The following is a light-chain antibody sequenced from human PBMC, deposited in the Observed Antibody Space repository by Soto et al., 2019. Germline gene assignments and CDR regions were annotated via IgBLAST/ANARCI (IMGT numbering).Light chain of an antibody. Sequence: QPVLTQPPSASGTPGQRVTISCSGSSSNIGSQTVNWYQQLPGTAPKLLIYSNNQRPSGVPDRFSGSKSGTSASLAISGLQSEDEADYYCAAWDGSLNGVVFGGGTQLTVL. CDR2: SNN. V-gene: IGLV1-44*01. J-gene: IGLJ2*01. CDR3: AAWDGSLNGVV. CDR1: SSNIGSQT.